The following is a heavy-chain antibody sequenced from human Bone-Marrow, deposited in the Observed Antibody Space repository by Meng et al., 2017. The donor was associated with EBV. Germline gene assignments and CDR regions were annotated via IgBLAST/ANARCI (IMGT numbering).Heavy chain of an antibody. CDR3: ASDSPYYYDSSGSPSNRPFDY. V-gene: IGHV1-69*06. D-gene: IGHD3-22*01. Sequence: QVQLVQSGAEVKKPGSSVKVSCKASGGPFTNYAISWVRQAPGQGLEWMGGIIPIFGSGNYAQKFQGRVTITADKSTSTAYMELSSLRSDDTAVYYCASDSPYYYDSSGSPSNRPFDYWSQGTLLYVSS. CDR2: IIPIFGSG. CDR1: GGPFTNYA. J-gene: IGHJ4*02.